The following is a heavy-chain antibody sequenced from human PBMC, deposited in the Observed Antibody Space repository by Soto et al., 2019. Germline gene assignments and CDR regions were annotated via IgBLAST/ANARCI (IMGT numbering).Heavy chain of an antibody. D-gene: IGHD3-22*01. J-gene: IGHJ5*02. V-gene: IGHV3-49*03. Sequence: FQRVGFTASGLTFGDYAGRWIAQTREKGLEWVGFISSKAYGGTTEYAESVKARFTLSRDASNSIAYLQMNSLKTEDTAVYYCTTTYYDSSGYDNWSDPWGQRTLVTVSS. CDR2: ISSKAYGGTT. CDR3: TTTYYDSSGYDNWSDP. CDR1: GLTFGDYA.